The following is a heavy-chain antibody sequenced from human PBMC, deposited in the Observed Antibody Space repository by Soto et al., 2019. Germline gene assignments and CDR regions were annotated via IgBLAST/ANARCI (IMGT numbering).Heavy chain of an antibody. CDR1: GFTFSSYA. CDR2: ISYDGSNK. J-gene: IGHJ6*02. Sequence: GGSLRLSCAASGFTFSSYAMHWVRQAPGKGLEWVAVISYDGSNKYYADSVKGRLTISRDNSKNTLYLQMNSLRAEDTAVYYCARGTVPAAMREWDYYYYGMDVWGQGTTVTVSS. D-gene: IGHD2-2*01. CDR3: ARGTVPAAMREWDYYYYGMDV. V-gene: IGHV3-30-3*01.